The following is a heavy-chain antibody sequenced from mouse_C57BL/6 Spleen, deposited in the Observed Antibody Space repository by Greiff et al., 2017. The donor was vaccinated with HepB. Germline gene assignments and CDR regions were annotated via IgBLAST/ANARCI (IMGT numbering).Heavy chain of an antibody. Sequence: QVQLQQPGAELVKPGASVKLSCKASGYTFTSYWMQWVKQRPGQGLEWIGEIDPSDSYTNYNQKFKGKATLTVDTSSSTAYMQLSSLTSEDSAVYYCARDTTVGAKSFYFDYWGQGTTLTVSS. D-gene: IGHD1-1*01. CDR2: IDPSDSYT. J-gene: IGHJ2*01. V-gene: IGHV1-50*01. CDR3: ARDTTVGAKSFYFDY. CDR1: GYTFTSYW.